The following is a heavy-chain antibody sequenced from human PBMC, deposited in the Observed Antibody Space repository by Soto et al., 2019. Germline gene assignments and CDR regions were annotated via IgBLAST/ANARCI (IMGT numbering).Heavy chain of an antibody. V-gene: IGHV1-18*01. CDR1: GYTFTSYG. Sequence: ASVKVSCKASGYTFTSYGISWVRQAPGQGLEWMGWISAYNGNTNYAQKLQGRVTLTTDTSTSTAYMELRSLRSDDTAIYYCARDPHEFWTSYWFDPWGQGTPVTVSS. CDR2: ISAYNGNT. D-gene: IGHD3-3*01. CDR3: ARDPHEFWTSYWFDP. J-gene: IGHJ5*02.